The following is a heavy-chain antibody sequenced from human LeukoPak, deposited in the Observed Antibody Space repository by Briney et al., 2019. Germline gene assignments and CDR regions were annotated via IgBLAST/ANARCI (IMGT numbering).Heavy chain of an antibody. D-gene: IGHD6-6*01. J-gene: IGHJ5*02. V-gene: IGHV1-18*01. CDR3: AREWYSSSSNWFDP. CDR1: GYTFTSYG. Sequence: ASVKVSCKASGYTFTSYGISWVRQAPGQGLEWMGWISAYNGNINYAQKLQGRVTMTIDTSTSTAYMELRSLRSDDTAVYYCAREWYSSSSNWFDPWGQGTLVTVSS. CDR2: ISAYNGNI.